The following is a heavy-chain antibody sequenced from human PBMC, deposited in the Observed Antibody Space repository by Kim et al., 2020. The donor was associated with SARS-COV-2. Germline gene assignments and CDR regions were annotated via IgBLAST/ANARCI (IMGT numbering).Heavy chain of an antibody. Sequence: VNAAQKFQGRLTITADESTTTAFMDLSSLRSEDTAIYFCARAPSEGAFDVWGQGTMVTVSP. V-gene: IGHV1-69*01. J-gene: IGHJ3*01. CDR2: V. CDR3: ARAPSEGAFDV.